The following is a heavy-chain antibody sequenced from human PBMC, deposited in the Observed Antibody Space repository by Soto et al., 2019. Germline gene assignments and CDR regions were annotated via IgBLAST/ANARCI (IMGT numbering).Heavy chain of an antibody. CDR3: ARPARGYCSSASCYDYGMDV. D-gene: IGHD2-2*01. Sequence: ASVKVSCKASGYTFTSYDINWVRQATGQGLEWMGWMNPNSGNTGYAQKFQGRVTMTRNTSISTAYMELSSLRSEDTAVYYCARPARGYCSSASCYDYGMDVWGQGTTVTVPS. V-gene: IGHV1-8*01. J-gene: IGHJ6*02. CDR1: GYTFTSYD. CDR2: MNPNSGNT.